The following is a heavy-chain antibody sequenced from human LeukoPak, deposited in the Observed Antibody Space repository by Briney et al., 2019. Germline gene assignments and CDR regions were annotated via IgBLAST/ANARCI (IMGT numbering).Heavy chain of an antibody. J-gene: IGHJ4*02. D-gene: IGHD4-17*01. V-gene: IGHV3-23*01. CDR1: GFTFTSYA. Sequence: GGSLRLSCAASGFTFTSYAMGWLRQAPGKGLEWVSSVSGSGDGTYYADSVKGRFTISRDNSNKTLDLHMDSLRAEDTAVYYCAKERLGGNYGDYAVDYWGQGTMVTVSS. CDR2: VSGSGDGT. CDR3: AKERLGGNYGDYAVDY.